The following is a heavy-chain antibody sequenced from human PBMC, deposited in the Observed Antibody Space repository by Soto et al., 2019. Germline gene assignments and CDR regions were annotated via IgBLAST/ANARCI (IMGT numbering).Heavy chain of an antibody. J-gene: IGHJ4*02. CDR1: GGAISSSSYY. CDR2: IYYSGTN. CDR3: SRGTVTGLPYSTDCGY. D-gene: IGHD2-15*01. Sequence: SETLSLTCTVSGGAISSSSYYWGWIRQPPGKGLEWIGSIYYSGTNYYTPSLKSRVTISVDTSRNQLSLKLTSVTVADTALYFCSRGTVTGLPYSTDCGYWGQGSLVT. V-gene: IGHV4-39*01.